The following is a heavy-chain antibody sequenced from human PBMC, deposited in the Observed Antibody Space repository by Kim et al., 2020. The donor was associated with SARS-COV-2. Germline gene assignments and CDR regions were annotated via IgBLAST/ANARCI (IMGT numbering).Heavy chain of an antibody. J-gene: IGHJ3*02. D-gene: IGHD6-19*01. CDR2: IHAGNGKT. Sequence: ASVKVSCKTSGYTFTTYALHWVRQAPGQRLEWMGWIHAGNGKTGYSQKFQGRVTITGDTSATTAYMELSSLRSEDTTVYYCVRDKGWAFDIWGQGTVVTVSS. CDR1: GYTFTTYA. CDR3: VRDKGWAFDI. V-gene: IGHV1-3*01.